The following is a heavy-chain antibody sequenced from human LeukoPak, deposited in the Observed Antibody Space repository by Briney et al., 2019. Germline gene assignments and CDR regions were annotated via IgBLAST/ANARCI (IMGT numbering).Heavy chain of an antibody. CDR1: GYTFTAYY. J-gene: IGHJ5*02. CDR2: INPNGGGT. CDR3: ARPRHHRDGYNP. Sequence: ASVRVSSEDSGYTFTAYYMHWVPPAPGQGLEWRAWINPNGGGTNYTQKFQCRVTMTRDTSISTAYMELSRLRSDDTAVYYFARPRHHRDGYNPWGQGTLVTVSS. V-gene: IGHV1-2*02. D-gene: IGHD5-24*01.